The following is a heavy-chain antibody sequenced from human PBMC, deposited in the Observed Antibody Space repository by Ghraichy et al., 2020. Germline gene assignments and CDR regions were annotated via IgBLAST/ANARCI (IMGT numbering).Heavy chain of an antibody. J-gene: IGHJ6*02. CDR2: IIPILGIA. CDR3: ARDLGFQDIVVVPAAIPFGGTENYGMDV. Sequence: SVKVSCKASGGTFSSYTISWVRQAPGQGLEWMGRIIPILGIANYAQKFQGRVTITADKSTSTAYMELSSLRSEDTAVYYCARDLGFQDIVVVPAAIPFGGTENYGMDVWGQGTTVTVSS. D-gene: IGHD2-2*02. CDR1: GGTFSSYT. V-gene: IGHV1-69*04.